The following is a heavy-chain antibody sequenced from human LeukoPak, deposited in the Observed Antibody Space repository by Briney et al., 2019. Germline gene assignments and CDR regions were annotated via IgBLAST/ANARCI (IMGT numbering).Heavy chain of an antibody. CDR2: IIPIFGTA. CDR1: GGTFSSYA. Sequence: SVKVSCKASGGTFSSYAISWVRQAPGQGLEWMGGIIPIFGTANYAQKFQGRVTITADESTSTAYMELSSLRSEDTAAYYCARVGTTTGYYFDYWGQGTLVTVSS. D-gene: IGHD1-7*01. V-gene: IGHV1-69*13. J-gene: IGHJ4*02. CDR3: ARVGTTTGYYFDY.